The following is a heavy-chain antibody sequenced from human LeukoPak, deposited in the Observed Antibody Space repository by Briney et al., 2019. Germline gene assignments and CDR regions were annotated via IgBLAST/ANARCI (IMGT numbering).Heavy chain of an antibody. V-gene: IGHV1-8*01. CDR3: ARGTDSSWPGRAGY. Sequence: GASVKVSCKASGYTFTTQYINWVRQAAGQGLEWMAWMDPNSGKTAYAQKFQGRVTMTWNTPISTAYMELSSLTSEDTAMYYCARGTDSSWPGRAGYWGQGTLVTVSS. CDR2: MDPNSGKT. CDR1: GYTFTTQY. J-gene: IGHJ4*02. D-gene: IGHD6-13*01.